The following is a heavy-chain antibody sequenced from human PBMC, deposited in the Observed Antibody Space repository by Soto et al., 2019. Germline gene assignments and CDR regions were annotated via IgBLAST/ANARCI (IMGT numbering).Heavy chain of an antibody. V-gene: IGHV4-34*01. D-gene: IGHD1-26*01. J-gene: IGHJ3*02. CDR1: GGPFSGYC. CDR2: INHWGTA. CDR3: ARVDPRGGYLNGFDT. Sequence: QVQLQQWGAGLLKPSETLSLTCAVYGGPFSGYCWTWIRQPPGKGLEWIGEINHWGTANYSPSLKSRVTISVDTSKEQFSLKLSSVTAADTAVYYCARVDPRGGYLNGFDTWGQGKIVTVSS.